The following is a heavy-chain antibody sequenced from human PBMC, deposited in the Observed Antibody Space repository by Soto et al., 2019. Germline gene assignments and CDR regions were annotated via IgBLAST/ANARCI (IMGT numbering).Heavy chain of an antibody. Sequence: QVQLQESGPGLVQPSQTLSLTCTISGGSISSGGYYWSWIRQHPGKDLEWIGYIYYSGSTYYNPSLKSRVTMTVDTSKNQFSLKLSSVTAAVTAVYYCARFGTAGSYYYYGMDVWGQGTTVTVSS. CDR1: GGSISSGGYY. CDR2: IYYSGST. D-gene: IGHD1-1*01. CDR3: ARFGTAGSYYYYGMDV. V-gene: IGHV4-31*03. J-gene: IGHJ6*02.